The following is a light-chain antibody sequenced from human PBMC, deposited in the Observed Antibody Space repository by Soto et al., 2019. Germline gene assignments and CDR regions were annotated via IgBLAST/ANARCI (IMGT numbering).Light chain of an antibody. CDR2: AAS. J-gene: IGKJ1*01. V-gene: IGKV1-17*01. CDR3: LQHNTYPQT. CDR1: QGIGNF. Sequence: DIKMTQSPSSLSAYVGDRVTITCRASQGIGNFLGWFQQKPGRAPKRLIYAASSLESGVPSRFSGSGSGTEFTLTISSLQPEDFATYYCLQHNTYPQTFGQGTKVDVK.